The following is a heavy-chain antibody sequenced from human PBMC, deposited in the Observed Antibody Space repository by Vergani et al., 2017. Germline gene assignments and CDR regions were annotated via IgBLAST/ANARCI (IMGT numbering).Heavy chain of an antibody. V-gene: IGHV4-61*02. CDR3: AREQMVRGVNWYYYYGMDV. CDR1: GGSISSGSYY. CDR2: IYTSGST. D-gene: IGHD3-10*01. Sequence: QVQLQESGPGLVKPSQTLSLTCTVSGGSISSGSYYWSWIRQPAGKGLEWIGRIYTSGSTNYNPSLKSRVAISVDPSKNQFSLKLSSVTAADTAVYYCAREQMVRGVNWYYYYGMDVWGQGTTVTVSS. J-gene: IGHJ6*02.